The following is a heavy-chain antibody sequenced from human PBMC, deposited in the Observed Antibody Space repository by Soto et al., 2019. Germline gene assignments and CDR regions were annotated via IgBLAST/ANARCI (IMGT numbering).Heavy chain of an antibody. V-gene: IGHV3-23*01. J-gene: IGHJ6*02. CDR3: AKGITDTGAHYFYSRDG. D-gene: IGHD3-16*01. CDR2: ISGRGGIT. Sequence: QPGGSLRLSCAASGFTFSSYAMGWVRQAQGKGLDWVSVISGRGGITYSADSVKGPFTISRDISKNILYLQMNSLRAEDTAVYYCAKGITDTGAHYFYSRDGWGRGNAVTVSS. CDR1: GFTFSSYA.